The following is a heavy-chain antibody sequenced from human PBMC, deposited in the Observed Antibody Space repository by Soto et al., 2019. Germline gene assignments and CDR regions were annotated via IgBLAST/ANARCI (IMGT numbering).Heavy chain of an antibody. Sequence: LCGGSISSGGYSWSWIRQPPGKGLEWIGYIYHSGSTYYNPSLKRRVTISVDRSKNQFSLKLSSVTAADTAVYYCASTQYGRKSSGAFDIWAQGTMVTVSS. V-gene: IGHV4-30-2*01. CDR1: GGSISSGGYS. CDR2: IYHSGST. CDR3: ASTQYGRKSSGAFDI. J-gene: IGHJ3*02. D-gene: IGHD4-17*01.